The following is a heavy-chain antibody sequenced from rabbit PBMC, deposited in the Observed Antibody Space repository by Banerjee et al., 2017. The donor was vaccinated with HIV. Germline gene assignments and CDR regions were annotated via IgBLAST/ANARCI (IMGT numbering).Heavy chain of an antibody. CDR1: GFSFSSSYS. CDR2: IYTGSGGT. V-gene: IGHV1S45*01. CDR3: ARRDGASTGQYNL. Sequence: QEQLEESGGDLVKPEGSLTLTCTASGFSFSSSYSICWVRQAPGKGLEWTGCIYTGSGGTYYASWAKGRFTISKTSSTTVTLQMTSLTAADTATHFCARRDGASTGQYNLWGPGTLVHRL. J-gene: IGHJ4*01. D-gene: IGHD7-1*01.